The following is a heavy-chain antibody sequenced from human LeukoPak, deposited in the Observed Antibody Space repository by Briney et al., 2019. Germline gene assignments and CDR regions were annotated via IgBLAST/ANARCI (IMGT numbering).Heavy chain of an antibody. Sequence: GGSLRLSCAASGFTFSSYWMHWVRQAPGKGLEWVSSISSSSSYIYYADSVKGRFTISRDNAKNSLYLQMNSLRAEDTAVYYCARETLDYDFWSGGAVHFDYWGQGTLVTVSS. V-gene: IGHV3-21*01. CDR3: ARETLDYDFWSGGAVHFDY. CDR2: ISSSSSYI. J-gene: IGHJ4*02. CDR1: GFTFSSYW. D-gene: IGHD3-3*01.